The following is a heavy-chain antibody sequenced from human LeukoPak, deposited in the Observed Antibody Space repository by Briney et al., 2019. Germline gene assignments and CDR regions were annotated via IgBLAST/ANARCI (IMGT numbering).Heavy chain of an antibody. D-gene: IGHD3-22*01. J-gene: IGHJ4*02. V-gene: IGHV3-7*01. CDR3: SKVNY. Sequence: GGSLRLSCAASGFTFSNSWMSWLRQALGKGLEWVAHMNQDGSAKFYVDSVKGRFTISRDDAKNSLYLQMNSLRAEDTAVYYCSKVNYWGQGTLVTVSS. CDR1: GFTFSNSW. CDR2: MNQDGSAK.